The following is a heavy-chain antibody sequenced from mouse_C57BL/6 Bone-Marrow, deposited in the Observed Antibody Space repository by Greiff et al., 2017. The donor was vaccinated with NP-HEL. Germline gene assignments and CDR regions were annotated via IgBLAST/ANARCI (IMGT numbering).Heavy chain of an antibody. Sequence: EVQLQQSGAELVRPGASVKLSCTASGFNIKDDYMHWVKQRPEQGLEWIGWIDPENGDTEYASKFQGKATITADTSSNTAYLQLSSLTSEDTAVYYCTYDYDPLYAMDYGGQGTAVTVSA. CDR3: TYDYDPLYAMDY. CDR1: GFNIKDDY. V-gene: IGHV14-4*01. CDR2: IDPENGDT. D-gene: IGHD2-4*01. J-gene: IGHJ4*01.